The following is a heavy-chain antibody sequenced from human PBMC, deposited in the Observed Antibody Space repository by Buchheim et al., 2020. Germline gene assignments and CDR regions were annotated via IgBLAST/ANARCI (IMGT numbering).Heavy chain of an antibody. CDR1: GGTFSSYT. Sequence: QVQLVQSGAEVKKPGSSVKVSCKASGGTFSSYTISWVRQAPGQGLEWMGRIIPILGIANYAQKFQGRVTITADKSTSTAYMELSSLRSEDTAVYYCALMKRTYYYGSGSYYNGREGDYWGQGTL. CDR3: ALMKRTYYYGSGSYYNGREGDY. J-gene: IGHJ4*02. CDR2: IIPILGIA. D-gene: IGHD3-10*01. V-gene: IGHV1-69*02.